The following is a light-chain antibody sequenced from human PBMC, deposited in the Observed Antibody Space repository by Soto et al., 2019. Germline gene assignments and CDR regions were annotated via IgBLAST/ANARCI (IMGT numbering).Light chain of an antibody. V-gene: IGLV2-14*03. CDR2: DVT. CDR1: SSDVGGYNF. Sequence: QSLLAQPASVSGSPGQSITISCTGTSSDVGGYNFVTWHQQHPGKAPKLIIHDVTNRPSGVSDRFSGSKSGNTASLTISGLQAEDEADYYCSSYTSRRTYVFGTGTKVTV. CDR3: SSYTSRRTYV. J-gene: IGLJ1*01.